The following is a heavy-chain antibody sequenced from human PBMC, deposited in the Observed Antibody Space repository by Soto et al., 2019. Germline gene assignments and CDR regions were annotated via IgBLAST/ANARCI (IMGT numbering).Heavy chain of an antibody. Sequence: GGSLRLSCAASGFTFDSYWMTWVRQAPGKGLEWVAHIKQDGGQTYYVDSVKGRFTISRDNAKTSLYLQMNSLRAEDTSVYFCARGGNGYENWPPYYYYGMDVWGQGTTVTGSS. J-gene: IGHJ6*02. CDR2: IKQDGGQT. CDR1: GFTFDSYW. V-gene: IGHV3-7*01. D-gene: IGHD5-12*01. CDR3: ARGGNGYENWPPYYYYGMDV.